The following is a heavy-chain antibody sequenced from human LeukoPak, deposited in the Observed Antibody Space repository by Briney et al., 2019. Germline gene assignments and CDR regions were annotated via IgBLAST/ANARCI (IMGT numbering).Heavy chain of an antibody. V-gene: IGHV3-7*01. CDR1: GFTFSSYW. J-gene: IGHJ5*02. D-gene: IGHD2-15*01. Sequence: GGSLRLSCAASGFTFSSYWMNWVRQAPGKGLEWVANINQDGSDTYYVDSVKGRFTISRDNAKNSLYLQMNSLRAEDTAVYYCARSVVMVGVTRWFDPWGQGTLVTVSS. CDR2: INQDGSDT. CDR3: ARSVVMVGVTRWFDP.